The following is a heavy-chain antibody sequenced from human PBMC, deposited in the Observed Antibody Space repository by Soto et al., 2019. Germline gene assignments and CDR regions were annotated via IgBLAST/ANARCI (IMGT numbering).Heavy chain of an antibody. Sequence: ASVKVSCKASGGTFSSYAISWVRQAPGQGLEWMGGIIPIFGTANYAQKFQGRVTITADESTSTAYMELSSLRSEDTAVYYCARCPRGCRDSAFDIWGQGTMVTVSS. CDR1: GGTFSSYA. D-gene: IGHD2-8*01. CDR2: IIPIFGTA. V-gene: IGHV1-69*13. CDR3: ARCPRGCRDSAFDI. J-gene: IGHJ3*02.